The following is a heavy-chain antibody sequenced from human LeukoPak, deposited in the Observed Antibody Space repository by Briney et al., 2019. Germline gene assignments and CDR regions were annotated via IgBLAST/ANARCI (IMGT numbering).Heavy chain of an antibody. CDR3: ARDSTIFGVVYREVGAFDI. CDR1: GFTFTTYS. J-gene: IGHJ3*02. CDR2: ISSDGSNK. Sequence: GGSLRLSCAASGFTFTTYSIHWVRQAPGKGLEWVAVISSDGSNKYYAHSVKGRFTVSRDNSKNTLYLQMNSLRAGDTAVYYCARDSTIFGVVYREVGAFDIWGQGTMVTVSS. D-gene: IGHD3-3*01. V-gene: IGHV3-30-3*01.